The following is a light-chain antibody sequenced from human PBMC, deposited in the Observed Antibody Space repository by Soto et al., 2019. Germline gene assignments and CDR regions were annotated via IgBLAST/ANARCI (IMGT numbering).Light chain of an antibody. CDR2: EVN. J-gene: IGLJ1*01. CDR1: SNDVGGYNY. CDR3: SSYAGSNNKV. V-gene: IGLV2-8*01. Sequence: QSVLTQPPSASGAPGQSVTISCTGTSNDVGGYNYVSWYQQHPGKAPKLMIYEVNKRPSGVPDRFSGSKSGNTASLTVSGLQAEDEADYYCSSYAGSNNKVFGTGTKVT.